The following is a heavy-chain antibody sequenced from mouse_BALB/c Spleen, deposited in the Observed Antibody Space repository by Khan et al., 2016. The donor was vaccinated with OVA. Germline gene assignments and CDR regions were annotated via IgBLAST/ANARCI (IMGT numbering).Heavy chain of an antibody. CDR1: GYSFTLYY. CDR3: ARGYDFFAY. J-gene: IGHJ3*01. D-gene: IGHD2-14*01. CDR2: VNPNTSGT. V-gene: IGHV1-26*01. Sequence: EVQLQESGPDLVKPGASVKISCTASGYSFTLYYMTWVRQSHGKSLEWIGRVNPNTSGTDYNQDFTGQAILTVDKSSNTAYMEFRSLTSEDSCVYYCARGYDFFAYGGQGTLVTVSA.